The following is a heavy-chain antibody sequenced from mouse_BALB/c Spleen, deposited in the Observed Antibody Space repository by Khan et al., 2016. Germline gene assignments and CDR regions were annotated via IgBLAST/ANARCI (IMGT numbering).Heavy chain of an antibody. V-gene: IGHV3-2*02. CDR2: ISYSGST. CDR3: ARCYNGSSYFDY. J-gene: IGHJ2*01. D-gene: IGHD1-1*01. CDR1: GYSITSDYA. Sequence: EVQLQESGPGLVKPSQSLSLTCTVTGYSITSDYAWNWIRQFPGNKLEWMGYISYSGSTSYNPSLKSRISITRDTSKNQFFLQLNSVTTEDTATYHCARCYNGSSYFDYWGQGTTLTVS.